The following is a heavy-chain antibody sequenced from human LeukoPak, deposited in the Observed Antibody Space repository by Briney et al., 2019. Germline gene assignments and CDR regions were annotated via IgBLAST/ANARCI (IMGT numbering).Heavy chain of an antibody. CDR1: GFSFSSYG. CDR3: AREFVDRGFRYGYDYYYGMDV. D-gene: IGHD5-18*01. J-gene: IGHJ6*02. V-gene: IGHV3-48*02. Sequence: PGRSLRLSCAASGFSFSSYGMNWVRQAPGKGLEWVSYISSSSSTIYYADSVKGRFTISRDNAKNSVHLQMNSLRDEDTAVYYCAREFVDRGFRYGYDYYYGMDVWGQGTTVTVSS. CDR2: ISSSSSTI.